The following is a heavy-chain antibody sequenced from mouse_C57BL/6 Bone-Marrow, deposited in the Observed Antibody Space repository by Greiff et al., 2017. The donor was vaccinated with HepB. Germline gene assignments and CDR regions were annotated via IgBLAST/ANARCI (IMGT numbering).Heavy chain of an antibody. D-gene: IGHD1-1*01. CDR2: IVPGSGST. Sequence: QVQLQQSGAELMKPGASVKLSCKATGYTFTGYWIEWVKQSPEHGLEWIGEIVPGSGSTNYNEKFKGKATFTADTSSNTAYMQLSSLTTEDSAIYYCARNYYYGSSYAVHYFDYWGQGTTLTVSS. V-gene: IGHV1-9*01. J-gene: IGHJ2*01. CDR3: ARNYYYGSSYAVHYFDY. CDR1: GYTFTGYW.